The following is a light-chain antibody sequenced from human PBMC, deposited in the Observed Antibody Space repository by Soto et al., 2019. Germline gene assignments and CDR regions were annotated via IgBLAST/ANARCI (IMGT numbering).Light chain of an antibody. CDR1: QSISNY. V-gene: IGKV3-15*01. J-gene: IGKJ1*01. Sequence: DIVMTQSPASLSVSPGERAALSCRASQSISNYLAWYQHKPGQAPRLLIYGASTRATGVPARFSASGPGTDFTLTISSLQPEDFAVYYCQQYTDGWTFGRGTKVEIK. CDR3: QQYTDGWT. CDR2: GAS.